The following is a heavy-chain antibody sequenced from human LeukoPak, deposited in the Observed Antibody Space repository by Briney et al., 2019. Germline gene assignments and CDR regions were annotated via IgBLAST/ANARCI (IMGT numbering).Heavy chain of an antibody. Sequence: ASVKVSCKASGYTFTGYYMHWVRQAPGQGLEWMGWINANNGGTNTAQKFQGRVTMTRDTSISTAYMELSSLRSDDTAVYYCSGEPGGGQWLTWGQGTLVTVSS. J-gene: IGHJ4*02. CDR1: GYTFTGYY. CDR2: INANNGGT. V-gene: IGHV1-2*02. CDR3: SGEPGGGQWLT. D-gene: IGHD6-19*01.